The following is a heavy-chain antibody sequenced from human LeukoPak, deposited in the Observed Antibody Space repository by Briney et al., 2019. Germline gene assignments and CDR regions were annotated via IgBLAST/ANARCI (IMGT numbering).Heavy chain of an antibody. V-gene: IGHV4-39*07. CDR1: GGSISSSSHY. CDR3: ARGPGAREPTVTNAPNYYYYYYMDV. D-gene: IGHD4-17*01. CDR2: IYYSGST. Sequence: SETLSLTCTVSGGSISSSSHYWGWIRQPPGKGLEWIGSIYYSGSTNYNPSLKSRVTISVDTSKNQFSLKLSSVTAADTAVYYCARGPGAREPTVTNAPNYYYYYYMDVWGKGTTVTISS. J-gene: IGHJ6*03.